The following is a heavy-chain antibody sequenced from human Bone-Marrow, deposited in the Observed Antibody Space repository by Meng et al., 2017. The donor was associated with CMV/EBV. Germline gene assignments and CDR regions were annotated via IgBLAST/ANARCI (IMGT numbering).Heavy chain of an antibody. D-gene: IGHD3-16*01. CDR3: ARIYYVNNPAREGGLASY. V-gene: IGHV1-2*02. J-gene: IGHJ4*02. Sequence: ASVKVSCKASGYTFTGYYIHWVRQAPGQGLEWMGWINPDTGDTNCTQNFQGRVTMTRDTSISTAYMELIRLRSDDTAVYYCARIYYVNNPAREGGLASYWGQGTLVTVSS. CDR2: INPDTGDT. CDR1: GYTFTGYY.